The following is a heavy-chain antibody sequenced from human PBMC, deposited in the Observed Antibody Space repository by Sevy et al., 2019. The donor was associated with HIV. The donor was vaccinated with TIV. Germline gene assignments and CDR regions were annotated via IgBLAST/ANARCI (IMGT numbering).Heavy chain of an antibody. CDR2: INTNTGNP. Sequence: ASVKVSCKASGYTFTSYAMNWVRQAPGQGLEWMGWINTNTGNPTYAQGFTGRFVFSLDTSVSTAYLQISSLKAEDTAVYYCARSVPLNSLTGYHRYGMDVWGQGTTVTVSS. D-gene: IGHD3-9*01. J-gene: IGHJ6*02. CDR3: ARSVPLNSLTGYHRYGMDV. CDR1: GYTFTSYA. V-gene: IGHV7-4-1*02.